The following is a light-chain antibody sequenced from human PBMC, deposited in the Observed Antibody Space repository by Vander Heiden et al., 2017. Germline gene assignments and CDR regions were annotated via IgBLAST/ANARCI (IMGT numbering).Light chain of an antibody. V-gene: IGLV2-14*01. CDR1: SSDIGGYNY. Sequence: QSALTQPASVSGSPGQSITISCTGTSSDIGGYNYVSSYQQHPGKAPKLLIYDVSNRPSGVSNRFSGSKSGNTASLTISGLQAEDEADYYCTSYTGTSTRVVFGGGTRLTVL. CDR2: DVS. J-gene: IGLJ2*01. CDR3: TSYTGTSTRVV.